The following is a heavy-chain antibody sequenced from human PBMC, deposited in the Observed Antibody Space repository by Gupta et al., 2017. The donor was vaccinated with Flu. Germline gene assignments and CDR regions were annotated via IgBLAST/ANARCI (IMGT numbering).Heavy chain of an antibody. D-gene: IGHD3-22*01. Sequence: QVQLVESGGGVVQPGRSLRLSCAASGFTFSSYGMPWVRQAPGKGLEWVAVISYDGSNKYYADSVKGRFTISRDNSKNTLYLQMNSLRAEDTAVYYCAKDYYDSSGYLGYLVYWGQGTLVTVSS. CDR3: AKDYYDSSGYLGYLVY. CDR2: ISYDGSNK. CDR1: GFTFSSYG. J-gene: IGHJ4*02. V-gene: IGHV3-30*18.